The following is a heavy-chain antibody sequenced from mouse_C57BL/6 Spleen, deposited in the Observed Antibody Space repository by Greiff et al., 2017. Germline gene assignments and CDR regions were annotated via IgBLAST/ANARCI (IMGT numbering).Heavy chain of an antibody. CDR2: INPSSGYT. Sequence: QVQLQQSGAELARPGASVKMSCKASGYTFTSYTMHWVKQRPGQGLEWIGYINPSSGYTKYNQKFKDKATLTADKSSSTAYMQLSSLTSEDSAVXYCARGYYDYDGGYALDYWGQGTSVTVSS. D-gene: IGHD2-4*01. CDR1: GYTFTSYT. V-gene: IGHV1-4*01. J-gene: IGHJ4*01. CDR3: ARGYYDYDGGYALDY.